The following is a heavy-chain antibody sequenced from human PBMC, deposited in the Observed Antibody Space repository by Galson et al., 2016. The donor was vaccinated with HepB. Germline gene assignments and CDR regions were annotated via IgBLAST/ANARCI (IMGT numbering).Heavy chain of an antibody. CDR2: IYTAGDT. Sequence: LRLSCAASGFTFSNYDMHWVRQAPGKGLEWVSSIYTAGDTNYQDSVEGRFTVSRENAKASVYLHMNSLRAGDTAVYFCARGSYSSACYRSSAYDFGMDVWGKGTPVTVSS. J-gene: IGHJ6*04. V-gene: IGHV3-13*01. D-gene: IGHD6-19*01. CDR1: GFTFSNYD. CDR3: ARGSYSSACYRSSAYDFGMDV.